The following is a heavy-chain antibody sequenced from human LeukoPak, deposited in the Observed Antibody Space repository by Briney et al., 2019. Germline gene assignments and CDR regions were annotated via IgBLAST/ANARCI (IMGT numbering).Heavy chain of an antibody. D-gene: IGHD3-9*01. CDR1: GYTFTSYY. CDR2: INPSGGST. J-gene: IGHJ6*03. Sequence: ASVKVSCKASGYTFTSYYMHWVRQAPGQGLEWMGIINPSGGSTSYAQKFQGRVTMTRDTSTSTVYMELSSLRSEDTAAYYCARGGVLRYFDWSKVPQQAHMDVWGKGTTVTISS. V-gene: IGHV1-46*01. CDR3: ARGGVLRYFDWSKVPQQAHMDV.